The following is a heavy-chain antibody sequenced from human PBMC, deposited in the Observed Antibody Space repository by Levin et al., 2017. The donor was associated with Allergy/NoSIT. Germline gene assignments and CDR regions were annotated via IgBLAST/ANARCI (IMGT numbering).Heavy chain of an antibody. CDR1: GYTFTGYY. D-gene: IGHD7-27*01. J-gene: IGHJ4*02. V-gene: IGHV1-2*02. CDR2: INPNSGGT. CDR3: ARVGLGMLYYFDY. Sequence: GGSLRLSCKASGYTFTGYYMHWVRQAPGQGLEWMGWINPNSGGTNYAQKFQGRVTMTRDTSISTAYMELSRLRSDDTAVYYCARVGLGMLYYFDYWGQGTLVTVSS.